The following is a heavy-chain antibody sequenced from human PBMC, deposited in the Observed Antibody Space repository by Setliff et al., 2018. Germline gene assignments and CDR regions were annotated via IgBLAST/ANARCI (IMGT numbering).Heavy chain of an antibody. CDR1: GGSFSGYY. CDR3: ARAAIVGATTDY. Sequence: SETLSLTCAVYGGSFSGYYWSWIRQPPGKRLEWIGEIIHSGSTNYNPSLKSRVTISMDTSKNQFSLKLSSVTAADTAVYYCARAAIVGATTDYWGQGTLVTVSS. V-gene: IGHV4-34*12. CDR2: IIHSGST. J-gene: IGHJ4*02. D-gene: IGHD1-26*01.